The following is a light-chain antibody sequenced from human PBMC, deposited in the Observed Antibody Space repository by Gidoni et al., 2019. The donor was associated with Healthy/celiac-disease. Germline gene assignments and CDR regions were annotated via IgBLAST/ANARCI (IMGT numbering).Light chain of an antibody. CDR3: QQSYSTPDT. CDR2: AAS. J-gene: IGKJ2*01. Sequence: DSQMTQYPSSLSASVGDRVTITFRASQSISSYLNWYQQKPGKAPKILLSAASSLQSGVPSRFSCSGSGTDFPLTIRSLQPEDFATYYCQQSYSTPDTFGQGTKLEIK. CDR1: QSISSY. V-gene: IGKV1-39*01.